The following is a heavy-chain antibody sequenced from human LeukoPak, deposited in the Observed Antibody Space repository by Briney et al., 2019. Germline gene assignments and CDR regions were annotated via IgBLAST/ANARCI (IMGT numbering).Heavy chain of an antibody. CDR1: GFTFRSYG. CDR2: IRYDRSNK. CDR3: AAPPGGTAAGADY. J-gene: IGHJ4*02. V-gene: IGHV3-30*02. D-gene: IGHD6-13*01. Sequence: PGGSLRLSCAESGFTFRSYGLHWVRQAPGKGLAGVAFIRYDRSNKYYADSVKGRFIISRDNSKNTLYLQMTSLRAEDTVVYYCAAPPGGTAAGADYWGQGTLVTVSS.